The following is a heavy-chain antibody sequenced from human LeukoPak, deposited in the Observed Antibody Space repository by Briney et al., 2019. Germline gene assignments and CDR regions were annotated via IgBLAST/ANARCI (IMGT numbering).Heavy chain of an antibody. CDR1: GGTFSSYA. J-gene: IGHJ4*02. V-gene: IGHV1-69*04. CDR2: IIPILGIA. D-gene: IGHD6-13*01. Sequence: SVKVSCKAYGGTFSSYAISWVRQAPGQGLEWMGRIIPILGIANYAQKFQGRVTITADKSTSTAYMELSSLRSEDTAVYYCARDGGSSWPLFDYWGQGTLVTVSS. CDR3: ARDGGSSWPLFDY.